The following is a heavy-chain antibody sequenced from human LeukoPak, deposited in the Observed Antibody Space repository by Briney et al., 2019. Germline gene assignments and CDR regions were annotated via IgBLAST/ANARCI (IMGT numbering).Heavy chain of an antibody. CDR1: GFTFSSHW. Sequence: GGSLRLSCAASGFTFSSHWMSWVRQAPGKGLEWVANIKQDGSEKYYVDSVKGRFTISRDNGKNSLYLQMISLRAEDMAVYYCASPTYFHDSSGYYPFDYWGQGTLVSVSS. CDR2: IKQDGSEK. V-gene: IGHV3-7*01. D-gene: IGHD3-22*01. J-gene: IGHJ4*02. CDR3: ASPTYFHDSSGYYPFDY.